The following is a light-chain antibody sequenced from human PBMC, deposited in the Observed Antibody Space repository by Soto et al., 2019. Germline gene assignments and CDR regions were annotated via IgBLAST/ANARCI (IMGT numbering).Light chain of an antibody. CDR2: ANN. J-gene: IGLJ3*02. V-gene: IGLV1-40*01. Sequence: QSVLTQPPSVSGAPGQTITISCTGTSANIGAGYDVHWYQHLPGTAPKVLIYANNNRPSGVPARFSGSKSGTSASLAIAGLEAEDEAYYSCKSYSSGRGVFGGGTKLTVL. CDR1: SANIGAGYD. CDR3: KSYSSGRGV.